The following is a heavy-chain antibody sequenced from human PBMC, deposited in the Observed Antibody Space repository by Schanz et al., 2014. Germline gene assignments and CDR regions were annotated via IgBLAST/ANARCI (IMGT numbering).Heavy chain of an antibody. V-gene: IGHV3-48*01. CDR1: GFIFSSYG. D-gene: IGHD3-3*01. CDR3: ASGVHVSSLQKGLQF. Sequence: VQLVESGGGVVQFGRSLRLSCAASGFIFSSYGLHWVRQAPGKGLEWLSYIATSSSTRHYADSVKGRVTISRDNAKNSVSLQMRRLRVEDTAVYYCASGVHVSSLQKGLQFWGRGTLVIVSS. J-gene: IGHJ1*01. CDR2: IATSSSTR.